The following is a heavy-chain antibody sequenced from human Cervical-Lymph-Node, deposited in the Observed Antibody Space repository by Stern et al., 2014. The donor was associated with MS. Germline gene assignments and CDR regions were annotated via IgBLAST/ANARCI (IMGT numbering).Heavy chain of an antibody. J-gene: IGHJ4*02. CDR3: ARGRELLSLDY. D-gene: IGHD1-26*01. V-gene: IGHV1-8*01. Sequence: QDQLVQSGAEVKKPGASVKVSCKASGYTFTSYDINWVRQGTGKGLEWMGWMNPYSGNAVYAQKFQGRVTMTRDTSTSTAYLELTSLRSEDTAVFYCARGRELLSLDYWGQGTLVTVSS. CDR1: GYTFTSYD. CDR2: MNPYSGNA.